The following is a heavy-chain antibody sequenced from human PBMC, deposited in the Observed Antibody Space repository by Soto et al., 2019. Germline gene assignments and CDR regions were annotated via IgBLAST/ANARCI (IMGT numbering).Heavy chain of an antibody. D-gene: IGHD3-16*01. Sequence: QVQLVQSGAEVKKPGSSVKGSCKASGGTLSSYAIKWVRQAPGQGLEWMGGIIPIFATADYAQKFQGRVTITADESTSTAYMELNSLRSEDTAVYYCAQCLLGVNYYYGMDVWGQGTTVTVSS. CDR3: AQCLLGVNYYYGMDV. V-gene: IGHV1-69*12. J-gene: IGHJ6*02. CDR1: GGTLSSYA. CDR2: IIPIFATA.